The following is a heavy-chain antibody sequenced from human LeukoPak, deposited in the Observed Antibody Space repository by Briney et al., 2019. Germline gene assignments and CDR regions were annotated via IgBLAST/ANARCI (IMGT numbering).Heavy chain of an antibody. CDR2: INHDGSEN. CDR3: ARRGVWGGFPPDY. J-gene: IGHJ4*02. V-gene: IGHV3-7*01. D-gene: IGHD5-12*01. CDR1: GFTLSDYW. Sequence: GGSLRLSCAASGFTLSDYWMSWVRQAPGKGLEWVASINHDGSENYYVDSVKGRFTLSRDNAKKSLYLQMNSLRAEDTAVYYCARRGVWGGFPPDYWGQGTLVTVSS.